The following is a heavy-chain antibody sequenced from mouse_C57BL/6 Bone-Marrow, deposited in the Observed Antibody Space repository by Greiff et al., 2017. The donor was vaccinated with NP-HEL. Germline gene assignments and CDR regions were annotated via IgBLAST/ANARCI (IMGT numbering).Heavy chain of an antibody. CDR3: INWDSFAY. J-gene: IGHJ3*01. CDR1: GFTFSNYW. V-gene: IGHV6-3*01. CDR2: IRLKSDNYAT. Sequence: EVKLVESGGGLVQPGGSMKFSCVASGFTFSNYWMNWVRQSPEKGLEWVAQIRLKSDNYATHYAETVKGRFTISRYDSKSSVYLQMNNLRTEDTGIYYCINWDSFAYWGQGTLVTVSA. D-gene: IGHD4-1*01.